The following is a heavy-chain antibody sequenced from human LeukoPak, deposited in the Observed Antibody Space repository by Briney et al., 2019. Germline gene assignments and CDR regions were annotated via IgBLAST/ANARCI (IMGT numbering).Heavy chain of an antibody. Sequence: GGSLRLSCAASGFTFSSYSMNWVRQAPGKGLEWVSYISSSSSTIYYADSVKGRFTISRGNVKNSLYLQMNSLRAEDTAVYYCARDKWELLSIMGYYYMDVWGKGTTVTVSS. CDR3: ARDKWELLSIMGYYYMDV. V-gene: IGHV3-48*01. CDR2: ISSSSSTI. D-gene: IGHD1-26*01. CDR1: GFTFSSYS. J-gene: IGHJ6*03.